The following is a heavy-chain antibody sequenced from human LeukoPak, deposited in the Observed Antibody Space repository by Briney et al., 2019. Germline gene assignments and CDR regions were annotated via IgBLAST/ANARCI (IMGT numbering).Heavy chain of an antibody. Sequence: GRSLRLSCAASGFTFSSYAMHWVRQAPGKGVEGVGVISYEGSNKYYADSVKGGLTISRENSKKRLYVQVNSLRAEDTAVYYCARDSRLLRYYGMDVWGQGTTVTFSS. CDR3: ARDSRLLRYYGMDV. D-gene: IGHD2-15*01. J-gene: IGHJ6*02. CDR2: ISYEGSNK. CDR1: GFTFSSYA. V-gene: IGHV3-30*04.